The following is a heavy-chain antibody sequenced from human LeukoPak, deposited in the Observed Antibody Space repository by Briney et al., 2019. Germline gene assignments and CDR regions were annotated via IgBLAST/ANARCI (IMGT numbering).Heavy chain of an antibody. Sequence: PGGSLRLSCAASGFTFSGYAMSWVRQAPGKGLEWVSAISGSGGSTYYADSVKGRFTISRDNSKNTLYLQMNSLRAEDTAVYYCAKDPTLNYYDSSGYPYYFDYWGQGTLVTVSS. CDR3: AKDPTLNYYDSSGYPYYFDY. V-gene: IGHV3-23*01. CDR2: ISGSGGST. D-gene: IGHD3-22*01. J-gene: IGHJ4*02. CDR1: GFTFSGYA.